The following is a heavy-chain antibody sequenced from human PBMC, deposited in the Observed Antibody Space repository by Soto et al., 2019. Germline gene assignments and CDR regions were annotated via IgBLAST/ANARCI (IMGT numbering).Heavy chain of an antibody. CDR1: GYTFTSYD. V-gene: IGHV1-8*01. CDR3: ARGTDWNYVYPFDY. D-gene: IGHD1-7*01. CDR2: MNPNSGNT. J-gene: IGHJ4*02. Sequence: QVQLVQSGAEVKKPGASVKVSCKASGYTFTSYDINWVRQATGQGLEWMGWMNPNSGNTGYAQKFQGRVTMTRNTSISTAYLELSSLRSEDTAVYYCARGTDWNYVYPFDYWGQGTLVTVSS.